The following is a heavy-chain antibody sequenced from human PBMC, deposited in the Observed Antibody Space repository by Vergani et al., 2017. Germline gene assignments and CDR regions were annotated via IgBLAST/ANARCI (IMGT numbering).Heavy chain of an antibody. CDR1: GGSISSSSYY. J-gene: IGHJ3*02. D-gene: IGHD3-22*01. CDR3: AREGTYYYDSSGYQLGAFDI. Sequence: QLQLQESGPGLVKPSETLSLTCTVSGGSISSSSYYWGWIRQPPGKGLEWIGSIYYSGSTYYNPSLKSRVTISVDKSKNQFSLKLSSVTAADTAVYYCAREGTYYYDSSGYQLGAFDIWGQGTMVTVSS. V-gene: IGHV4-39*07. CDR2: IYYSGST.